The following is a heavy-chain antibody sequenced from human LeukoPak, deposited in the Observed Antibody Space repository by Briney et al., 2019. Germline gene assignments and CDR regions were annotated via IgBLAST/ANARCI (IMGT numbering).Heavy chain of an antibody. Sequence: GGSLRLSCAASGFSVNFHYISWVRQAPGQGLDWVSIIYSGGATYDAESVKGRFSISRDISKNTLYLQMNSLRAEDTAVYYCARDLGGSSPPDWGQGTLVTVSS. D-gene: IGHD6-6*01. V-gene: IGHV3-66*01. CDR1: GFSVNFHY. CDR3: ARDLGGSSPPD. J-gene: IGHJ4*02. CDR2: IYSGGAT.